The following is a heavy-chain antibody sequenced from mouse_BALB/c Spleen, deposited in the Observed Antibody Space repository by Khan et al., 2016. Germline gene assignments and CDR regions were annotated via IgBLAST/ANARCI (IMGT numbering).Heavy chain of an antibody. Sequence: QVQLQQSGAELAKPGASVKMSCKASGYSFTSYWMHWVKQRPGQGLEWIGYIIPNTGYTEHNQKFKDMATLTADKSSTTAYMQLSSLTSEDSAVYYCARGATSFRVFDYWGQGTTLTVSS. CDR1: GYSFTSYW. J-gene: IGHJ2*01. CDR2: IIPNTGYT. V-gene: IGHV1-7*01. D-gene: IGHD1-2*01. CDR3: ARGATSFRVFDY.